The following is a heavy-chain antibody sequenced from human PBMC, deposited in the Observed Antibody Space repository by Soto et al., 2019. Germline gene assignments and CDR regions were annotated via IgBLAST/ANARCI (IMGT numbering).Heavy chain of an antibody. CDR2: INPSGGST. Sequence: GASVKVSCKASGYNLTSYYMHWVRQAPGQGLEWMGIINPSGGSTGYAQKFQGRVTMTRDTSTSTVYMELSSLRSEDTAVYYCASSSAIRQSSRTRFFPWAQVIL. V-gene: IGHV1-46*01. J-gene: IGHJ5*02. D-gene: IGHD1-7*01. CDR3: ASSSAIRQSSRTRFFP. CDR1: GYNLTSYY.